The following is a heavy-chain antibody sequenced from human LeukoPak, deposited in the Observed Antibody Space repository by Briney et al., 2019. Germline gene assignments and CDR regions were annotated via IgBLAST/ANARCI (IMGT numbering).Heavy chain of an antibody. CDR2: IHPTSGDT. CDR3: AREVAYLAD. Sequence: ASVKVSCKASGYTFTSYGISWVRQAPGQGLEWMGWIHPTSGDTKYAQKFQGRVTMTSDPSTTTAYMELSRLRSDDTAVYYCAREVAYLADWGQGTLVTVSS. CDR1: GYTFTSYG. V-gene: IGHV1-2*02. J-gene: IGHJ4*02. D-gene: IGHD5-12*01.